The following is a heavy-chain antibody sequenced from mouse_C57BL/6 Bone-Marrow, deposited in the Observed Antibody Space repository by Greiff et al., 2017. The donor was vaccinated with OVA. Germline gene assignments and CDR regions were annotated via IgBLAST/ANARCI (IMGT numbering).Heavy chain of an antibody. J-gene: IGHJ3*01. CDR2: ISSGGSYT. Sequence: EVQLMESGGDLVKPGGSLKLSCAASGFTFSSYGMSWVRQTPDKRLEWVATISSGGSYTYYPDSVKGRFTISRDNAKNTLYLQMSSLKSEDTAMYYCARPRKFAYWGQGTLVTVSA. CDR3: ARPRKFAY. CDR1: GFTFSSYG. V-gene: IGHV5-6*01.